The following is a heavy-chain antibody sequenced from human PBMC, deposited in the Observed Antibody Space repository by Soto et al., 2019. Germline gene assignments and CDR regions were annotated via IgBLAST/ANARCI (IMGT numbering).Heavy chain of an antibody. CDR3: TRDFQGPLDYGMDV. J-gene: IGHJ6*02. Sequence: PGGSLRLSCADSGFTFSSYWMSWVRQAPGKWLEWVANVKYDGSQTYYVGSVKGRFTISRDNAKNSLYLQMNSLRAEDTAVYYCTRDFQGPLDYGMDVWGQGXTVTVYS. V-gene: IGHV3-7*01. D-gene: IGHD1-1*01. CDR2: VKYDGSQT. CDR1: GFTFSSYW.